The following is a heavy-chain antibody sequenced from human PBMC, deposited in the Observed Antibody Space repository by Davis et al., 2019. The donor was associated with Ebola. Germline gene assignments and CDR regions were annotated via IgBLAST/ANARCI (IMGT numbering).Heavy chain of an antibody. D-gene: IGHD3-10*01. V-gene: IGHV3-21*01. CDR3: ARGITMVRGIADFDS. CDR1: GFTFSSYS. Sequence: GESLKISCAASGFTFSSYSMNWVRQALGKGLEWVSSITSSSSHTYYADSVKGRFTIFRDNAKHSLFLQMNSLRASDTAVYYCARGITMVRGIADFDSWGQGTLVTVSS. J-gene: IGHJ4*02. CDR2: ITSSSSHT.